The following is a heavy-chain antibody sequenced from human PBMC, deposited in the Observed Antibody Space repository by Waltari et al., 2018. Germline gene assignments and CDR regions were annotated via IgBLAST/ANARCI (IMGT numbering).Heavy chain of an antibody. CDR1: GYSISSGYY. CDR3: ARDWYSSSRPPFDY. D-gene: IGHD6-13*01. CDR2: IYHSGST. Sequence: QVQLQESGPGLVKPSETLSLTCTVSGYSISSGYYWGWIRQPPGKGLEWIGSIYHSGSTYYNTSLKSRVTISVDTSKNQFSLKLSSVTAADTAVYYCARDWYSSSRPPFDYWGQGTLVTVSS. V-gene: IGHV4-38-2*02. J-gene: IGHJ4*02.